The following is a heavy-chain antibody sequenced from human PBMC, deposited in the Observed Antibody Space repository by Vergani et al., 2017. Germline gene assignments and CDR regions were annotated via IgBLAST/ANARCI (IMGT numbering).Heavy chain of an antibody. V-gene: IGHV3-23*01. Sequence: EVQLLESGGGLVQPGGSLRLSCAASGFTFSSYAMSWVRQAPGKGLEWVSAIRGSGGSTYYADSVKGRFTISRDNSENTLYLQMNSLRAEDTAVYYCAKDQKQSGGWELLSCLVYWGQGTLVTVSS. CDR3: AKDQKQSGGWELLSCLVY. CDR1: GFTFSSYA. D-gene: IGHD1-26*01. CDR2: IRGSGGST. J-gene: IGHJ4*02.